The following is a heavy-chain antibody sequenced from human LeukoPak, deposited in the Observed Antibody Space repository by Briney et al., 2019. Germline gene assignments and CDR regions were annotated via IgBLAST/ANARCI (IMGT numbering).Heavy chain of an antibody. CDR1: GFTFSSYS. CDR3: ARERSSPYCSSTSCYLEDHFDY. J-gene: IGHJ4*02. CDR2: ISGGSSYI. V-gene: IGHV3-21*01. Sequence: GGSLRLSCAASGFTFSSYSMNWVRQAPGKGLEWVSSISGGSSYIYYADSVKGRFTISRDNAKNSLYLQMNSLRAEDTAVYYCARERSSPYCSSTSCYLEDHFDYWGQGTLVTVSS. D-gene: IGHD2-2*01.